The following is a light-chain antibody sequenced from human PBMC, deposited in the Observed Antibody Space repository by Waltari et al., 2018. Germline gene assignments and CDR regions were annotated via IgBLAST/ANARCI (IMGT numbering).Light chain of an antibody. Sequence: QSALTQPASVSGSPGQSIIISCTGTSSDVGGYNYVSWYQQHPGKAPQRMIYDVSKRPSGVSNRFSGSKSGNTASLTIAGLQAEDEADYYCSSYTTSSTVVFGGGTKLTVL. CDR3: SSYTTSSTVV. V-gene: IGLV2-14*01. J-gene: IGLJ2*01. CDR2: DVS. CDR1: SSDVGGYNY.